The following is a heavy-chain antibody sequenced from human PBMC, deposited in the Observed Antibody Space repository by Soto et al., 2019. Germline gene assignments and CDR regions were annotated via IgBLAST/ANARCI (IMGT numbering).Heavy chain of an antibody. CDR2: IYPGDSDT. V-gene: IGHV5-51*01. CDR3: ARSGSITGTTDYYYGMDV. CDR1: GYSFTSYW. J-gene: IGHJ6*02. Sequence: RGESLKISCKGSGYSFTSYWIGWVRQMPGKGLEWMGIIYPGDSDTRYSPSFQGQVTISADKSISTAYLQWSSLKASDTAMYYCARSGSITGTTDYYYGMDVWGQGTTVTVSS. D-gene: IGHD1-7*01.